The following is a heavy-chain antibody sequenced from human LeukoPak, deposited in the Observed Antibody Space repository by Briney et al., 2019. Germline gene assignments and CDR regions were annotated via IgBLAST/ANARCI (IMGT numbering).Heavy chain of an antibody. CDR3: ARRTFGDYYFDY. D-gene: IGHD4-17*01. J-gene: IGHJ4*02. Sequence: GESLKISCKGSGYRSTSYWIGWVRQMPGKGLEWMGIIYPDDSDTRYSPSFQGQVTISADKSISTAHLQWSSLKASDTAIYYCARRTFGDYYFDYWGQGTLVTVSS. CDR2: IYPDDSDT. CDR1: GYRSTSYW. V-gene: IGHV5-51*01.